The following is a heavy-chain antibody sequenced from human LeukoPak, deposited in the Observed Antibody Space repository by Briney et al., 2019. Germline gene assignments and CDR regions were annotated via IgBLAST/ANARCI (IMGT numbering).Heavy chain of an antibody. J-gene: IGHJ3*02. CDR2: ISSSSSYI. CDR3: ARDLRFLEWLLGAFDI. V-gene: IGHV3-21*01. D-gene: IGHD3-3*01. CDR1: GFTFSSDS. Sequence: GGSLRLSCAASGFTFSSDSMNWVRQAPGKGLEWVSSISSSSSYIYYADSVKGRFTIFRDNAKNSLYLQMSSLRAEDTAVYYCARDLRFLEWLLGAFDIWGQGTMVTVSS.